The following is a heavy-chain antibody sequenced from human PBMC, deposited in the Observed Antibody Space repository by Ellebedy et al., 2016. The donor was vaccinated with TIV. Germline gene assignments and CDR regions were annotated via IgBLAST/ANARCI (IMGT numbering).Heavy chain of an antibody. Sequence: MPSETLSLTCTVSGGSISSCYWSWIRQPPGKRLEWTGYIYYSGNTNYNPSLKSRVTISRDTSKNQFSLKLSSVTAADTAGYYCARLRFFDWVSFDYWGQGTLVTVSS. V-gene: IGHV4-59*08. CDR3: ARLRFFDWVSFDY. CDR2: IYYSGNT. CDR1: GGSISSCY. D-gene: IGHD3-9*01. J-gene: IGHJ4*02.